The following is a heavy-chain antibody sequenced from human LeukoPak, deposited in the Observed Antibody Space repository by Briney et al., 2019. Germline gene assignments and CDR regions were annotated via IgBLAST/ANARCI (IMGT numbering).Heavy chain of an antibody. D-gene: IGHD6-13*01. J-gene: IGHJ4*02. CDR2: IYTSGST. V-gene: IGHV4-4*07. CDR1: GGSISSYY. Sequence: SQTLSLTRTVSGGSISSYYWSWIRQPAGKGLEWIGRIYTSGSTNYSPSLKSRVTMSVDTSKNQFSLKLSSVTAADTAVYYCGGGQQLVAGDYWGQGTLVTVSS. CDR3: GGGQQLVAGDY.